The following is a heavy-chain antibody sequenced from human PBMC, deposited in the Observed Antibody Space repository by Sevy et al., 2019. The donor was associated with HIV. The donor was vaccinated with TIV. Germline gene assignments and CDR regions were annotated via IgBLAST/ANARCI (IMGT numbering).Heavy chain of an antibody. CDR1: GFIFNNYD. J-gene: IGHJ4*02. Sequence: GGSLRLSCAASGFIFNNYDMYWIRQAPGKGLEWVATVSYDGADKDYADIVKGRLTISKESSRSMLYLQMSSLRPEDTGVYFCAKDMVDCSGGTCYSGAVSPFESWGQGTLVTVSS. V-gene: IGHV3-30*18. CDR2: VSYDGADK. CDR3: AKDMVDCSGGTCYSGAVSPFES. D-gene: IGHD2-15*01.